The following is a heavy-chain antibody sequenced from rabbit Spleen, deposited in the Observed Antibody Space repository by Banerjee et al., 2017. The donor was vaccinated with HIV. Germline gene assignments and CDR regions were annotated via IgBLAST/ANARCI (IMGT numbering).Heavy chain of an antibody. CDR3: ARNVGYGGSPYYLAL. CDR1: GFDLSAYG. Sequence: QEQLVESGGGLVQPGGSLKLSCKASGFDLSAYGMSWVRQAPGKGLEWIACIYGGSSGFVGATYSATWAKGRFTVSKTASTTVTLQMTNLTAADTATYFCARNVGYGGSPYYLALWGPGTLVTVS. CDR2: IYGGSSGFVGAT. V-gene: IGHV1S45*01. J-gene: IGHJ4*01. D-gene: IGHD8-1*01.